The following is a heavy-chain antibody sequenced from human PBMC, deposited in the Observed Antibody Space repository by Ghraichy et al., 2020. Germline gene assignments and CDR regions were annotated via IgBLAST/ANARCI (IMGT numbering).Heavy chain of an antibody. D-gene: IGHD2-2*01. Sequence: GGSLRLSCAASGFTFSSYGMHWVRQAPGKGLEWVAVIWDDGSNKYYADSVKGRFTISRDNSKNTLYLQMNSLRAEDTAVYYCAKGWTYQLLLADAFDIWGKGTMVTVSS. CDR3: AKGWTYQLLLADAFDI. CDR2: IWDDGSNK. V-gene: IGHV3-33*06. CDR1: GFTFSSYG. J-gene: IGHJ3*02.